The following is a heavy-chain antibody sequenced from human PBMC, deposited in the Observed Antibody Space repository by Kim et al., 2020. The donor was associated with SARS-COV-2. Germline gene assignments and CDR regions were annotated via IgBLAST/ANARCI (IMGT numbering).Heavy chain of an antibody. CDR3: SRDYYDTVGYYVLES. J-gene: IGHJ4*02. CDR2: ISYSGSV. Sequence: SETLSLTCAVSGVSITGGPYYWNWIRQHPGKGLEWLGSISYSGSVYYTPSLSSRLSISMFTSANQVSLKLSSVTAADTAVYYCSRDYYDTVGYYVLESWGQGALVTVSS. D-gene: IGHD3-22*01. V-gene: IGHV4-31*11. CDR1: GVSITGGPYY.